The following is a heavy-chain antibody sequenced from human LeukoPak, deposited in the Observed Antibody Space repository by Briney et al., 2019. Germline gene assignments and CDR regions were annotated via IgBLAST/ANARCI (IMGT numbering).Heavy chain of an antibody. CDR3: ARREWLRSSFAY. CDR1: GGSFSGYY. Sequence: SETLSLTCAVYGGSFSGYYWSWIRQPPGKGLEWIGEINHSGSTNYNPSLKSRVTISVDTSKNQFSLKLSSVTAADTAVYYCARREWLRSSFAYWGQGTLVTVSS. CDR2: INHSGST. V-gene: IGHV4-34*01. J-gene: IGHJ4*02. D-gene: IGHD5-12*01.